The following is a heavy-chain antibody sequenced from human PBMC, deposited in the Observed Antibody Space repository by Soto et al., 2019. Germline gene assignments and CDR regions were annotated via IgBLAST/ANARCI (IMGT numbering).Heavy chain of an antibody. CDR2: INHSGST. D-gene: IGHD1-26*01. Sequence: SETLSLTCAVYGGSFSGYYWSWIRQPPGKGLEWIGEINHSGSTNYNPSLKSRVTISVDTSKNQFSLKLSSVTAADTAVYYCARIGGSYPSVSYFDYWGQGTLVTVSS. J-gene: IGHJ4*02. CDR3: ARIGGSYPSVSYFDY. V-gene: IGHV4-34*01. CDR1: GGSFSGYY.